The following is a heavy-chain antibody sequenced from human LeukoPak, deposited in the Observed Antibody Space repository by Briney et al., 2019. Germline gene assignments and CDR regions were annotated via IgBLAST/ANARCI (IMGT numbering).Heavy chain of an antibody. CDR1: GLSLSGYH. D-gene: IGHD4-23*01. CDR3: ARSSDYDGGYFDP. Sequence: GGSLRLSCVGSGLSLSGYHISWIRQTPGKGLEWISSISGRGTVTYDTDSLKGRFTISRDNDKKSVYLQMNSLRADDTAVYYCARSSDYDGGYFDPWGQGTLVTVSS. CDR2: ISGRGTVT. V-gene: IGHV3-11*01. J-gene: IGHJ5*02.